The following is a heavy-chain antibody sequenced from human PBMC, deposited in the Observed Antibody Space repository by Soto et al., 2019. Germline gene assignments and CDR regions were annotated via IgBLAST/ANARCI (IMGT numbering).Heavy chain of an antibody. D-gene: IGHD6-6*01. CDR2: LYYSGSA. J-gene: IGHJ4*02. V-gene: IGHV4-39*01. CDR1: GGSISRSSYH. CDR3: VRPEYSSSSAEYYFDY. Sequence: SETLSLTCTVSGGSISRSSYHWGWIRQPPGKGLEWIGTLYYSGSAYSNPSLNSRVTISIDTSKNQFSLTLSSVTAADTAAYFCVRPEYSSSSAEYYFDYWGQGTLVTVSS.